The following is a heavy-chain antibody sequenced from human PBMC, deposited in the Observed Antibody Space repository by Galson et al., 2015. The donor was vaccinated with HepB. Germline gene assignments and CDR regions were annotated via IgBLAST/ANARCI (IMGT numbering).Heavy chain of an antibody. D-gene: IGHD2-2*02. V-gene: IGHV4-59*01. CDR1: GGSISSYY. CDR2: IYYSGST. CDR3: ARIRQYCSSTSCYKDAFDI. J-gene: IGHJ3*02. Sequence: ETLSLTCTVSGGSISSYYWSWIRQPPGKGLEWIGYIYYSGSTNYNPSLKSRVTISIDTSKNQFSLKLSSVTAADTAVYYCARIRQYCSSTSCYKDAFDIWGQGTMVTVSS.